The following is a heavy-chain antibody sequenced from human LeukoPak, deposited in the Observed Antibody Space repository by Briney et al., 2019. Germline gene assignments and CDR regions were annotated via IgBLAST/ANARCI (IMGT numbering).Heavy chain of an antibody. CDR2: IIPVFGTA. CDR1: GGTFSSYA. V-gene: IGHV1-69*01. Sequence: RASVKVSCKASGGTFSSYAISWVRQAPGQGLEWMGGIIPVFGTANYAQKFQGRVTITADESTSTAYMELSSLRSEDTAEYYCARDRVVGLGIDNAFDIWGHGTMVTVS. J-gene: IGHJ3*02. CDR3: ARDRVVGLGIDNAFDI. D-gene: IGHD2-15*01.